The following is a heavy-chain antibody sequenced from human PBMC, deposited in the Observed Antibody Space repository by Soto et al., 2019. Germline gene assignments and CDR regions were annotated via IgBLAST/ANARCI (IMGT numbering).Heavy chain of an antibody. CDR2: IGTAGDT. V-gene: IGHV3-13*01. CDR1: GFTFSSYD. D-gene: IGHD3-22*01. J-gene: IGHJ4*02. CDR3: ARGIPTYYYDSSGESYYFDY. Sequence: GGSLRLSCAASGFTFSSYDMHWVRQATGKGLEWVSAIGTAGDTYYPGSVKGRFTISRENATNSLYLQMNSLRAGDTAVYYCARGIPTYYYDSSGESYYFDYWGQGTLVTVSS.